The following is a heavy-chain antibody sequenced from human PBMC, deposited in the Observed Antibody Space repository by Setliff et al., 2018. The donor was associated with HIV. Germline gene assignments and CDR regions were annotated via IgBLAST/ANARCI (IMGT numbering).Heavy chain of an antibody. Sequence: GASVKVSCKAFGYTFSTNAIHWVRQAPGQRLEWMGYINAGDDNTRYSEKFQGRVTITRDTSANTAYMELSSLRSEDTAVYYCARGATTNFDYWGQGTLVTVSS. CDR3: ARGATTNFDY. J-gene: IGHJ4*02. CDR1: GYTFSTNA. CDR2: INAGDDNT. V-gene: IGHV1-3*01. D-gene: IGHD1-1*01.